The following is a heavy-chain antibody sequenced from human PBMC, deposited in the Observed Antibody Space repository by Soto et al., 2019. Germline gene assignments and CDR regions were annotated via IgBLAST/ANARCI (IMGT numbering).Heavy chain of an antibody. CDR3: ARGGGWLPEY. D-gene: IGHD5-12*01. V-gene: IGHV4-59*01. Sequence: QVQLRESGPGLVKPSETLSLTCTVSGGSINSYYWSWIRQPPGKGLEWVGNIHYTGSTTYNPSLKSRVTLSVDTPKNQFSLKLSSVTAADTAVYYCARGGGWLPEYWGQGTLVTVSS. CDR1: GGSINSYY. CDR2: IHYTGST. J-gene: IGHJ4*02.